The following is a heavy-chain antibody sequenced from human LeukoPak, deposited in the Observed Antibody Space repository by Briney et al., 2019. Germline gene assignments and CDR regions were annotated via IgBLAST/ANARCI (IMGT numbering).Heavy chain of an antibody. CDR3: GRAGSFSPIEY. CDR1: GFTVSSNY. CDR2: IYSGGST. D-gene: IGHD2/OR15-2a*01. V-gene: IGHV3-53*01. J-gene: IGHJ4*02. Sequence: GGSPRLSCAASGFTVSSNYMSWVRQAPGKGLEWVSVIYSGGSTYYADSVKGRFTISRDNSKNTLYLQMNSLRAEDTAVYYCGRAGSFSPIEYWGQGTLVTVSS.